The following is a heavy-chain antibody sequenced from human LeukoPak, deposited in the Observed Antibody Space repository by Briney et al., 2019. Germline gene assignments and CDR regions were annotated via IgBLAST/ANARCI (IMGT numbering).Heavy chain of an antibody. CDR2: ISSSSSYI. D-gene: IGHD6-6*01. Sequence: PGGSLRLSCAASGFTFSSCSMNWVRQAPGKGLEWVSSISSSSSYIYYADSVKGRFTISRDNAKNSLYLQMNSLRAEDTAVYYCARDSYSSSADFDYWGQGTLVTVSS. CDR3: ARDSYSSSADFDY. CDR1: GFTFSSCS. J-gene: IGHJ4*02. V-gene: IGHV3-21*01.